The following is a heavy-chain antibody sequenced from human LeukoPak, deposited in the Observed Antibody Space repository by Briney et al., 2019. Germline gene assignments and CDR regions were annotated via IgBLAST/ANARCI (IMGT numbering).Heavy chain of an antibody. J-gene: IGHJ4*02. D-gene: IGHD4-17*01. Sequence: SESLSLTCTVAVSSISIGYDYWSWIRQPPGKGLDWIGYIYYSGSTYYNPSLKSRVTISVDTSKNQFSLKLSSVTAADTAVYYCARYQLQTGYGDWAFDYWGQGTLVTVSS. V-gene: IGHV4-30-4*01. CDR3: ARYQLQTGYGDWAFDY. CDR1: VSSISIGYDY. CDR2: IYYSGST.